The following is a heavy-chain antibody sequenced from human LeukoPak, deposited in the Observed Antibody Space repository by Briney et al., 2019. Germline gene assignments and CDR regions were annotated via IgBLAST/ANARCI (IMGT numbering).Heavy chain of an antibody. CDR1: GFTFSSYG. D-gene: IGHD1-26*01. CDR2: IRYDGSNK. CDR3: ARIGYYALGY. V-gene: IGHV3-30*02. J-gene: IGHJ4*02. Sequence: GGSLRLSCAASGFTFSSYGMHWVRQAPGKGLEWVAFIRYDGSNKYYADSVKGRFTISRDNSKNTLYLQMNSLRAEDTAVYYCARIGYYALGYWGQGTLVTVSS.